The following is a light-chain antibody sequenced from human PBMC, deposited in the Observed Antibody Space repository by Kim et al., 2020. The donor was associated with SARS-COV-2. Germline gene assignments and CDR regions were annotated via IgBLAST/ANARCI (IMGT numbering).Light chain of an antibody. V-gene: IGKV1-5*03. J-gene: IGKJ1*01. CDR1: QNLHIW. Sequence: GYRLTLSCRASQNLHIWLAWFQQKPGKAPRVLMYKASTLESGVPSRFSGSGSGTEFTLTINSLQPDDSATYYCQQYDVHPETFGQGTKVDIK. CDR2: KAS. CDR3: QQYDVHPET.